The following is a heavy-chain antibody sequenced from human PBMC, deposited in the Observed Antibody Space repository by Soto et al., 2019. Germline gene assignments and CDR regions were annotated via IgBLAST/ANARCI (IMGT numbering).Heavy chain of an antibody. J-gene: IGHJ3*02. CDR3: AKDFEAAYYSERIGYWGAFDI. CDR1: GYTFTNYG. CDR2: ISVYTGNT. Sequence: ASVKVSCKASGYTFTNYGINWVRQAPGQGLEWMGWISVYTGNTNYAQKFQGRVTMTTDTSTRTVFMELRTLRSDDTAVYYCAKDFEAAYYSERIGYWGAFDIWGQGTMVTVSS. V-gene: IGHV1-18*01. D-gene: IGHD3-22*01.